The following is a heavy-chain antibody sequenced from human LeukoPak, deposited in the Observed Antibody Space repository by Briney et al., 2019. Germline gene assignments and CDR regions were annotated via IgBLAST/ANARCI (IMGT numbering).Heavy chain of an antibody. Sequence: GGSLRLSCAASGFTFSTYWMHWVRHAPGKGLVWVSRISSEGSSTTYADSVKGRFTISRDNAQNTLYLQMNSLRAEDTAVYYCARVHYDSASYFSYWGLGTLVTVSS. CDR2: ISSEGSST. J-gene: IGHJ4*02. CDR1: GFTFSTYW. D-gene: IGHD3-10*01. CDR3: ARVHYDSASYFSY. V-gene: IGHV3-74*01.